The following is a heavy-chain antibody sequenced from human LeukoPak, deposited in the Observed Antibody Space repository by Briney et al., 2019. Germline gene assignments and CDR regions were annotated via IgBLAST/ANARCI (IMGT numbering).Heavy chain of an antibody. V-gene: IGHV4-34*01. J-gene: IGHJ4*02. CDR2: INHSGST. Sequence: SETLSLTCAVYGGSFSGYYWSWIRQPPGKGLEWIGEINHSGSTNYNPSLKSRVTISVDKSKNQFSLKLSSVTAADTAVYYCARSVGSAVKIVDYWGQGTLVTVSS. CDR1: GGSFSGYY. CDR3: ARSVGSAVKIVDY. D-gene: IGHD6-25*01.